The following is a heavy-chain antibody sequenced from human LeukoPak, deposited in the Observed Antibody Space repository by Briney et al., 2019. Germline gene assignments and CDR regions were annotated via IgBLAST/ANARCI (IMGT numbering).Heavy chain of an antibody. V-gene: IGHV4-4*07. Sequence: PSETLSLTCTVSGGSISSYYWSWVRQPAGKGLEWIGRIYTSGSTNYNPSLKSRVTMSVDTSKNQFSLKLSSVTAADTAVYYCARDSFIVVVPPYYWYFDLWGRGTLVTVSS. J-gene: IGHJ2*01. CDR2: IYTSGST. D-gene: IGHD2-2*01. CDR3: ARDSFIVVVPPYYWYFDL. CDR1: GGSISSYY.